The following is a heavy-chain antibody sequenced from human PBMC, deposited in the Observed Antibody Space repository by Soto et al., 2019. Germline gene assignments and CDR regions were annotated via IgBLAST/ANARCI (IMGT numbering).Heavy chain of an antibody. V-gene: IGHV3-7*01. CDR3: ARGSGYSSWTSVNHYLDF. Sequence: XVHLRLSFEASGFTYAMFPLSWVGRAPGSGLEGWATIKWDDSERKYVDSVRGLITMSRDNAKNSLYLQMDSLRAEDTDVYCCARGSGYSSWTSVNHYLDFWGHGTMVTVPS. CDR2: IKWDDSER. CDR1: GFTYAMFP. J-gene: IGHJ4*01. D-gene: IGHD5-18*01.